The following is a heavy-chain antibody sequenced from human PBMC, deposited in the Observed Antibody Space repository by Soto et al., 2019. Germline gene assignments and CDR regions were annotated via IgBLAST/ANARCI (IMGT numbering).Heavy chain of an antibody. CDR3: ARDTNSLDL. V-gene: IGHV4-38-2*02. J-gene: IGHJ5*02. Sequence: SETLSLTCVVSSYSIISGFFWAWIRQPPGKGLEWVGSIYHTGDTHYNPSLRSQVSMSVDTSKNQFSLRLTSLTAADTAVYFCARDTNSLDLWGRGILVTVSS. CDR1: SYSIISGFF. CDR2: IYHTGDT. D-gene: IGHD2-8*01.